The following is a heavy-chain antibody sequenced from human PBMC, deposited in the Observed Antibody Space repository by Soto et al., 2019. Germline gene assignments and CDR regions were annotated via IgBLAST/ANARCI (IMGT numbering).Heavy chain of an antibody. J-gene: IGHJ6*02. CDR1: GGSFSGYY. V-gene: IGHV4-34*01. D-gene: IGHD2-2*01. Sequence: QVQLQQWGAGLLKPSETLSLTCAVYGGSFSGYYWSWIRQPPGKGLEWIGEINHSGSTNYNPSLKSRVTISVDTSKNQFSLKLSSVTAADTAVYYCARGPNIVVVPARRPYYYYGMDVWGQGTTVTVSS. CDR3: ARGPNIVVVPARRPYYYYGMDV. CDR2: INHSGST.